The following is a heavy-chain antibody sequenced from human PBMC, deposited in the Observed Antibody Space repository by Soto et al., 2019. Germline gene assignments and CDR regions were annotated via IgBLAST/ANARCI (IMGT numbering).Heavy chain of an antibody. V-gene: IGHV3-7*03. CDR2: IKQDGSEK. CDR1: GFTFSVYW. CDR3: ARKYYDFWSGYLGGFYYYYGMDV. Sequence: HPGGSLRLSCAASGFTFSVYWVRWVRHAPGKGLEWVANIKQDGSEKSYVDSVKGRFTISRDNAKNSLYLQMNSLRAEDTAVYYCARKYYDFWSGYLGGFYYYYGMDVWGQGTTVTVSS. J-gene: IGHJ6*02. D-gene: IGHD3-3*01.